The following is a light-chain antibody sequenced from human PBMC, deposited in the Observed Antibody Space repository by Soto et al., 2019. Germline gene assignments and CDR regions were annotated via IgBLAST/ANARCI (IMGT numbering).Light chain of an antibody. CDR1: QSVSSN. CDR2: GAS. V-gene: IGKV3-15*01. CDR3: QQYNNWPPENT. Sequence: EIVLTQSPGTLSLSPGERATLSCRASQSVSSNLAWYQQKPGQAPRLLIYGASTRATGIPARFSGSGSGTEFTLTISSLQSEDFAVYYCQQYNNWPPENTFGQGTKVDI. J-gene: IGKJ1*01.